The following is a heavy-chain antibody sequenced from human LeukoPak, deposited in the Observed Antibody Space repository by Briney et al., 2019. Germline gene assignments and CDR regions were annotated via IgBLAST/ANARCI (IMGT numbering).Heavy chain of an antibody. CDR3: ARVTMVRGGGFDY. CDR1: GYTFTGNY. J-gene: IGHJ4*02. V-gene: IGHV1-2*02. D-gene: IGHD3-10*01. CDR2: INPNSGAT. Sequence: GASVKVSCKTSGYTFTGNYMHWVRQAPGQGLEWMGWINPNSGATNYAQKFQGRVTMTRDTSISTAYMELRRLRFDDTAVYFCARVTMVRGGGFDYWGQGTLVTVSS.